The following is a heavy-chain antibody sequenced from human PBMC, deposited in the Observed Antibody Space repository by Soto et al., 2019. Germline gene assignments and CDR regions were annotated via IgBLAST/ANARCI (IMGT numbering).Heavy chain of an antibody. J-gene: IGHJ5*02. D-gene: IGHD3-10*01. CDR3: VRDGGYYGAGSYFYP. Sequence: QVQLVESGGGVVQPGRSLRLCCAASGFTFSSYGMHWVRQAPGEGLEWVAVIWYDGSHKYYADSVKGRFTSSRDNSKNTLCLEMTSLRAEDTAVYYCVRDGGYYGAGSYFYPWGQGSLVTVAS. CDR1: GFTFSSYG. CDR2: IWYDGSHK. V-gene: IGHV3-33*01.